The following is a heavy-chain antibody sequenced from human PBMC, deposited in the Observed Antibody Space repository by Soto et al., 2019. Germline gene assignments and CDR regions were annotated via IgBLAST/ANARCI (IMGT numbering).Heavy chain of an antibody. V-gene: IGHV4-31*03. CDR1: GGSISSGGYY. J-gene: IGHJ5*02. D-gene: IGHD2-15*01. Sequence: SETLSLTCTVSGGSISSGGYYWSWIRQHPGKGLEWIGYIYYSGSTYYNPSLKSRVTISVDTSKNQFSLKLSSVTAADTAVYYCARHVGYYSQGEWFDPWGQGTLVTVSS. CDR3: ARHVGYYSQGEWFDP. CDR2: IYYSGST.